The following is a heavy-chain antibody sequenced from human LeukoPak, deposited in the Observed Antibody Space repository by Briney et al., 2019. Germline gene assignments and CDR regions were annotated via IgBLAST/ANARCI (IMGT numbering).Heavy chain of an antibody. J-gene: IGHJ4*02. D-gene: IGHD2-2*01. Sequence: GGSLRLSCAASGFTFSSYAMSWVRQAPGKGLEWVSAISGSGGSTYYADSVKGRFTISRDNSKNTLYLQMNSLRAGDTAVYYCAKYDRIVVVPAAIDYWGQGTLVTVSS. CDR1: GFTFSSYA. V-gene: IGHV3-23*01. CDR3: AKYDRIVVVPAAIDY. CDR2: ISGSGGST.